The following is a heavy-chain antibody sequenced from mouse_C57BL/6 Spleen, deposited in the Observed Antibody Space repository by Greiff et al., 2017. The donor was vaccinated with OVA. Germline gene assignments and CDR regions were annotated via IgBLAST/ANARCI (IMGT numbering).Heavy chain of an antibody. CDR2: IYPGDGDT. J-gene: IGHJ2*01. Sequence: QVQLKESGAELVKPGASVKISCKASGYAFSSYWMNWVKQRPGKGLEWIGQIYPGDGDTNYNGKFKGKATLTADKSSSTAYMQLSSLTSEDSAVYFCARNGDYYDSYFDYWGQGTTLTVSS. V-gene: IGHV1-80*01. CDR3: ARNGDYYDSYFDY. CDR1: GYAFSSYW. D-gene: IGHD2-4*01.